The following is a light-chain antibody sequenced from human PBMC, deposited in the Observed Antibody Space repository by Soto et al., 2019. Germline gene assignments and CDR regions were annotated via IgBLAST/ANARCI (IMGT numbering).Light chain of an antibody. V-gene: IGKV3-15*01. CDR2: GAS. Sequence: EVVMTQSPATLSVSPGESATLSCRASHSVSSSLAWYQQKPGQTPRLLIYGASTRATGVPARFSGSGSGTEFTLTIGSLQSEDFATYYCQQYNSYPWTFGQGTKVEIK. J-gene: IGKJ1*01. CDR3: QQYNSYPWT. CDR1: HSVSSS.